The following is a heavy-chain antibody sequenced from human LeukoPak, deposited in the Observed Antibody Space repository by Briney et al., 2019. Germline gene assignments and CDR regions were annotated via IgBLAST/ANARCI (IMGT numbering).Heavy chain of an antibody. CDR2: INHSGST. CDR3: ARFYSSSWYFDY. D-gene: IGHD6-13*01. CDR1: GGSFSGYY. V-gene: IGHV4-34*01. Sequence: SETLSLTCAVYGGSFSGYYWSWIRQPPGKGLEWIGEINHSGSTNYNPSLKSRVTISVDTSKNQFSLKLSSVTAADTAVYYCARFYSSSWYFDYWGQGTLVTVSS. J-gene: IGHJ4*02.